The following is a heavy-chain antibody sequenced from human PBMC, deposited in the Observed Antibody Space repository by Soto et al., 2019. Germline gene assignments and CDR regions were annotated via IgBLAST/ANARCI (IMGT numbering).Heavy chain of an antibody. CDR1: GYTFTSYA. Sequence: ASVKVSCKASGYTFTSYAMHWVRQAPGQRLEWMGWINAGNGNTKYSQKFQGRVTITRDTSASTAYMELSSLRSEDTAVYYWARDVAAARPLYDYCDSIDVWGQGTMVTVSS. V-gene: IGHV1-3*01. J-gene: IGHJ6*02. D-gene: IGHD6-25*01. CDR3: ARDVAAARPLYDYCDSIDV. CDR2: INAGNGNT.